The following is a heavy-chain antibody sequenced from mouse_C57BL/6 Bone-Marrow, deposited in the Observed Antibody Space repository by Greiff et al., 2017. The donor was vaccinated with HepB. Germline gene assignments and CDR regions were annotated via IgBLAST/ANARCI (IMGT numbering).Heavy chain of an antibody. J-gene: IGHJ1*03. Sequence: EVMLVESGTVLARPGASVKMSCKTSGYTFTSYWMHWVKQRPGQGLEWIGAIYPGNSDTSYNQKFKGKAKLTAVTSASTAYMELSSLTNEDSAVYYCTRWGYYSNLRRGYFDVWGTGTTVTVSS. D-gene: IGHD2-5*01. CDR2: IYPGNSDT. V-gene: IGHV1-5*01. CDR3: TRWGYYSNLRRGYFDV. CDR1: GYTFTSYW.